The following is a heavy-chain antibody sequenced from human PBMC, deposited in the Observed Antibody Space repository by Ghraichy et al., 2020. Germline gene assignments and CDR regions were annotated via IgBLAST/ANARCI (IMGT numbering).Heavy chain of an antibody. J-gene: IGHJ3*02. Sequence: SQTLSLTCAVSGGSISSGGYSWSWIRQPPGKGLEWIGYIYYSGSTYYNPSLKSRVTISVDTSKNQFSLKLSSVTAADTAVYYCARVVGYCTNGVCYTEAFDIWGQGTMVTVSS. CDR1: GGSISSGGYS. V-gene: IGHV4-30-4*07. D-gene: IGHD2-8*01. CDR3: ARVVGYCTNGVCYTEAFDI. CDR2: IYYSGST.